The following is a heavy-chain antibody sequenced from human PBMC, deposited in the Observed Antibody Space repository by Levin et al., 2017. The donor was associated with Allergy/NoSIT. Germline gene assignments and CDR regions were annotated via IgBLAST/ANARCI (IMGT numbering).Heavy chain of an antibody. J-gene: IGHJ5*02. V-gene: IGHV4-59*01. CDR3: AKSQGCSSTSCYMGWGWFDP. Sequence: SETLSLTCTVSGGAISSYSWSWIRQPPGKGLEWIGYMHYSGSTIYNPSLNSRVTISGDTSKNQFYLRLSSVTAADTALYFCAKSQGCSSTSCYMGWGWFDPWGQGTLVTVSS. CDR1: GGAISSYS. D-gene: IGHD2-2*02. CDR2: MHYSGST.